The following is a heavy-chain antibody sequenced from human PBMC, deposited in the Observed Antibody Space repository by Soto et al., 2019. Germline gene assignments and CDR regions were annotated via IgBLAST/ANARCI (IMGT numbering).Heavy chain of an antibody. CDR1: GYTFLTYG. CDR2: ISSYNGIT. CDR3: ARALLHTLVVPDFDY. V-gene: IGHV1-18*01. Sequence: QVLLVQSGAEVKKPGASLKVSCKASGYTFLTYGLTWVRQAPGEGLEWMGWISSYNGITNYARQFQGRGTMTADTSTNTGYMELRDLRSADTAVYFCARALLHTLVVPDFDYWGQGTLATVSS. J-gene: IGHJ4*02. D-gene: IGHD2-8*02.